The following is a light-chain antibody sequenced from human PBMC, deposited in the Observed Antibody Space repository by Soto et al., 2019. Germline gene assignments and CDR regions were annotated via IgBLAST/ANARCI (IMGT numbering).Light chain of an antibody. CDR1: QTVSRN. V-gene: IGKV3-20*01. Sequence: VMTQSPATLSVSPGERATLSCRASQTVSRNLAWYQQRPGQAPRLLIYGTSSRATGIPDRFSGSGSGTDFTLTISRLEPEDVAVYYCQQYGNSPITLGQGTRLEIK. CDR2: GTS. CDR3: QQYGNSPIT. J-gene: IGKJ5*01.